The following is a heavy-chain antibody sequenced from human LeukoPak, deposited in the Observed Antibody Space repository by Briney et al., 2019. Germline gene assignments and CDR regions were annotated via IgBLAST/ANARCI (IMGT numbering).Heavy chain of an antibody. CDR1: VYTFTGYY. CDR3: AREDSCGSIYYDYYSMDV. D-gene: IGHD6-19*01. V-gene: IGHV1-2*02. Sequence: ASVKVSCKASVYTFTGYYMHWVRQAPGQGLEWMGWINPNRGGTNYAQKFQGRVTITGDTSTSTAYMELSRLRSHDTAVYYCAREDSCGSIYYDYYSMDVWGKGTTVTVSS. CDR2: INPNRGGT. J-gene: IGHJ6*03.